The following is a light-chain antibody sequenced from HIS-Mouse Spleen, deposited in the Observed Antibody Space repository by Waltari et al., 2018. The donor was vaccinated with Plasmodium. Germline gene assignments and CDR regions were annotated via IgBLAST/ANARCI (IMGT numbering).Light chain of an antibody. CDR3: QQYNNWSFT. CDR1: QSVSSN. V-gene: IGKV3-15*01. CDR2: GAS. J-gene: IGKJ3*01. Sequence: EIVMTQSPATLSVSPGERASQSVSSNLAWYQQKPGQAPRLHIYGASTRATGIPARFSGSGSGTEFTLTISSLQSEDFAVYYCQQYNNWSFTFGPGTKVDIK.